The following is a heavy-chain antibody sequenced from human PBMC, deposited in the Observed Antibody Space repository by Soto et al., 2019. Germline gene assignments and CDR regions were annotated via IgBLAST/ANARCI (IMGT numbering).Heavy chain of an antibody. Sequence: QTGGSLRLSCAVSGFTIRSYAMSWVRQAPGKGLEWVSAISDRGDTTHYADSVKGRFTISRDTAKNTLHLQMNTLRVEDTAVYYCAKDKAGTTSFDYWGRGTLVTVSS. J-gene: IGHJ4*02. D-gene: IGHD1-1*01. CDR1: GFTIRSYA. CDR2: ISDRGDTT. V-gene: IGHV3-23*01. CDR3: AKDKAGTTSFDY.